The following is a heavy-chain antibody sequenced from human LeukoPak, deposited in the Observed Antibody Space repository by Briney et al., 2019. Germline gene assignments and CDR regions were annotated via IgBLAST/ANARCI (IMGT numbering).Heavy chain of an antibody. J-gene: IGHJ4*02. V-gene: IGHV3-21*01. CDR1: GFTFSSYS. Sequence: GGSLRLSCAASGFTFSSYSMNWVRQAPGKGLEWVSSISSSSSYIYYADSVKGRFTISRDNAKNSLYLQMNSLRAEDTAVYYCARWVEVATKDEGFDYWGQGTLVTVSS. CDR2: ISSSSSYI. D-gene: IGHD5-24*01. CDR3: ARWVEVATKDEGFDY.